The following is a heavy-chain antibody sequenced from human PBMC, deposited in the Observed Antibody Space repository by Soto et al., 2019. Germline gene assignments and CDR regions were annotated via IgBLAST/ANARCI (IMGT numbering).Heavy chain of an antibody. CDR1: GFMFPNYT. CDR3: ARARSDYYAMDV. V-gene: IGHV3-21*06. Sequence: GSLRLSCAASGFMFPNYTMNWVRQAPGKGLEWVSSISSTGTDIDDADSVKGRFTISRDNAKNLLFLQMDSLRVEDTAVYYCARARSDYYAMDVWGQGTTVTVSS. CDR2: ISSTGTDI. J-gene: IGHJ6*02.